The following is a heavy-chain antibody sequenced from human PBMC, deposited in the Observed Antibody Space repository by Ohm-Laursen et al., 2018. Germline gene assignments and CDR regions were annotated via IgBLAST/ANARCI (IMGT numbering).Heavy chain of an antibody. Sequence: SLRLSCSASGFTFSSYGMHWVRQAPGKGLEWVANIHYSRTSLIYYADSVIGRFTISRDNAKNSLYLQMNSLGDEDTAVYYCARALWPEDYWGQGTLVTVSS. CDR2: IHYSRTSLI. CDR1: GFTFSSYG. V-gene: IGHV3-48*02. CDR3: ARALWPEDY. J-gene: IGHJ4*02. D-gene: IGHD3-16*01.